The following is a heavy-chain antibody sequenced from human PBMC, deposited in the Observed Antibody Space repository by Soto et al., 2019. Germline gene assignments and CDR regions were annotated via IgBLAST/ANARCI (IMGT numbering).Heavy chain of an antibody. J-gene: IGHJ4*02. D-gene: IGHD1-1*01. CDR1: GYTLTELS. CDR3: ARVGGNWNDDYFDY. CDR2: FDPEDGET. V-gene: IGHV1-24*01. Sequence: ASVKVSCKVSGYTLTELSMHWVRQAPGKGLEWMGGFDPEDGETIYAQKFQGRVTMTRDTSKRTAYMELSSLRSEDTAVYYCARVGGNWNDDYFDYWGQGTLVTVSS.